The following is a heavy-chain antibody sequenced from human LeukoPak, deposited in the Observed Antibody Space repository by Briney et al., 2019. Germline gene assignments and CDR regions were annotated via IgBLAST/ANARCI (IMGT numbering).Heavy chain of an antibody. V-gene: IGHV4-59*01. J-gene: IGHJ6*02. CDR3: ARDCCSGGSCCRCMDV. CDR2: IYYSGST. D-gene: IGHD2-15*01. Sequence: SETLSLTCTVSGGSISSYYWSWIRQPPGKGLEWIGYIYYSGSTNYNPSLKSRVTISVDTSKNQFSLKLSSVTAADTAVYYCARDCCSGGSCCRCMDVWGQGTTVTVSS. CDR1: GGSISSYY.